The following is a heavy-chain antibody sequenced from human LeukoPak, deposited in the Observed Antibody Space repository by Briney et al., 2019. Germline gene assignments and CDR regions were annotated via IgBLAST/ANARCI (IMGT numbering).Heavy chain of an antibody. CDR2: IYHSGST. J-gene: IGHJ4*02. D-gene: IGHD3-22*01. CDR3: ARAFDYDSSGYCYYLDY. V-gene: IGHV4-30-2*01. Sequence: SETLSLTCAVSGGSISSGGYSWSWIRQPPGTGLEWIGYIYHSGSTYYNPSLKSRVTISVDRSKNQFSLKLSSVTAADTAVYYCARAFDYDSSGYCYYLDYWGQGTLVTVSS. CDR1: GGSISSGGYS.